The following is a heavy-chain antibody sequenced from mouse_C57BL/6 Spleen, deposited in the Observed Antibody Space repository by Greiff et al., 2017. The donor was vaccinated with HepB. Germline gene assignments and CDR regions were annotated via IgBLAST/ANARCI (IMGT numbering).Heavy chain of an antibody. CDR2: IYPRSGNT. Sequence: ESGAELARPGASVKLSCKASGYTFTSYGISWVKQRTGQGLEWIGEIYPRSGNTYYNEKFKGKATLTADKSSSTAYMELRSLTSEDSAVYFCAREGTTVVGDWGQGTSVTVSS. D-gene: IGHD1-1*01. V-gene: IGHV1-81*01. CDR3: AREGTTVVGD. J-gene: IGHJ4*01. CDR1: GYTFTSYG.